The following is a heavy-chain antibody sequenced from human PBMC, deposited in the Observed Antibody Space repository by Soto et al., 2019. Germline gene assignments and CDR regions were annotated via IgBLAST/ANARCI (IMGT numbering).Heavy chain of an antibody. CDR1: GGXISSGVYY. J-gene: IGHJ6*02. Sequence: XLSLTCTFSGGXISSGVYYWSWIRQHPGKGLEWIVYIYYSGSTYYNPSLKSRVTISVDTSKKQFYLKLSSVTAAATAVYYCARDHVSSSSYYYGMDVWGQGNTVTVS. CDR2: IYYSGST. CDR3: ARDHVSSSSYYYGMDV. D-gene: IGHD6-6*01. V-gene: IGHV4-31*03.